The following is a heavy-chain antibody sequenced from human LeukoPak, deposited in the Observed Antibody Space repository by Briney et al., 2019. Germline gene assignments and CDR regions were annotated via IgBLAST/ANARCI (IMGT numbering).Heavy chain of an antibody. Sequence: MASETLSLTCTVSGGSVSSGSYYWSWIRQPPGKGLEWIGNIYYSGSTNYNPSLKSRVTISVDTSKNQFSQKLSSVTAADTAVYYRARFRTAVVPYHYHAFDIWGQGTTVTVSS. CDR3: ARFRTAVVPYHYHAFDI. J-gene: IGHJ3*02. CDR1: GGSVSSGSYY. CDR2: IYYSGST. D-gene: IGHD4-17*01. V-gene: IGHV4-61*01.